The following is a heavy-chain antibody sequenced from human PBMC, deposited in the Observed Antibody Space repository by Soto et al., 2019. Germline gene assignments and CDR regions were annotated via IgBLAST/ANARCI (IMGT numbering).Heavy chain of an antibody. J-gene: IGHJ4*02. Sequence: QVQLQESGPGLVKPSQTLSLTCTVSGGSISSGDYYWSWIRQPPGKGLGWIAYIYYSGSTYYNPSLRSRVTISVDTSKNEFSLKLSSVTAADTAVYYCARVQGGGGAMVHNYWGQGTLVTVSS. CDR2: IYYSGST. D-gene: IGHD5-18*01. CDR1: GGSISSGDYY. CDR3: ARVQGGGGAMVHNY. V-gene: IGHV4-30-4*01.